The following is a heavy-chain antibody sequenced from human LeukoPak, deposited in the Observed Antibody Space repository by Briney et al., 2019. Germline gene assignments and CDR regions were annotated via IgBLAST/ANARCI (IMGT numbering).Heavy chain of an antibody. CDR2: INPNSDGT. J-gene: IGHJ5*02. Sequence: ASVKVSCKTSGYTFTDYYMHWVRQAPGQGLEWMGWINPNSDGTSSAQKFQGRVTMTRDTSITTVYMEVNWLTSDDTAIYYCARADRPHGGPYLIGPWGQGTLVTVSS. V-gene: IGHV1-2*02. D-gene: IGHD2-21*01. CDR3: ARADRPHGGPYLIGP. CDR1: GYTFTDYY.